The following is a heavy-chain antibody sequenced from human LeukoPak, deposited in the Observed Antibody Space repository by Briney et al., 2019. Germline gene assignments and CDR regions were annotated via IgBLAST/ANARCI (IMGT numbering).Heavy chain of an antibody. CDR2: IYTSGNT. V-gene: IGHV4-61*02. J-gene: IGHJ4*02. D-gene: IGHD2-15*01. Sequence: SETLSLTCTVSGGSISSGSYYWSWIRQPAGKGLEWIGRIYTSGNTNYNPSLKSRVTISVDTSKNQFSLRLSSVTAADTALYYCARGVVAAPQTFDYWGQGTLVTVSS. CDR3: ARGVVAAPQTFDY. CDR1: GGSISSGSYY.